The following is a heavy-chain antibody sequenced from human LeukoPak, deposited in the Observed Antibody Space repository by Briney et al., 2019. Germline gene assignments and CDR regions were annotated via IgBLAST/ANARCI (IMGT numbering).Heavy chain of an antibody. Sequence: SETLSLTCAVSAGSICNSYCSWARQPPGKGLEFIGYISTGGDINYSPSLRSRATMSINPSNNQLSLTLTSVTTADTAVYFCVRGPGRGYDLEPGGQGSLVTVSS. CDR3: VRGPGRGYDLEP. V-gene: IGHV4-4*08. CDR2: ISTGGDI. J-gene: IGHJ5*02. CDR1: AGSICNSY. D-gene: IGHD3-22*01.